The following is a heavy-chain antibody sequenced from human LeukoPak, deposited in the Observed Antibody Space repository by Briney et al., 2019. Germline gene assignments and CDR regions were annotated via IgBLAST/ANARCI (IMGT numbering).Heavy chain of an antibody. CDR3: ARMTAGSYDFWSGPVDYMDV. V-gene: IGHV3-48*04. J-gene: IGHJ6*03. CDR1: GFAFGSEA. D-gene: IGHD3-3*01. Sequence: GGSLRLSCAVSGFAFGSEAMSWVRQSPARGLEWVASISPGGGTTYYADSVKGRFTISRDNAKNSLYLQMNSLRAEDTAVYYCARMTAGSYDFWSGPVDYMDVWGKGTTVTVSS. CDR2: ISPGGGTT.